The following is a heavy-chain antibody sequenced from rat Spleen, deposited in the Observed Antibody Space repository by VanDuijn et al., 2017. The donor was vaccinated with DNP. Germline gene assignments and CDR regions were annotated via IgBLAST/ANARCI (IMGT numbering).Heavy chain of an antibody. Sequence: EVQLQESGPGLVKPSQSLSLTCSVTGSSISSNYWGWIRKFPGNKMEWIGHISYSGRTTYNPSLKSPRSISRDTSKNQFFLQLNSVTTEDTATYYRVRWVRALDYWGQGVMVTVSS. CDR3: VRWVRALDY. CDR1: GSSISSNY. V-gene: IGHV3-1*01. CDR2: ISYSGRT. J-gene: IGHJ2*01. D-gene: IGHD4-1*01.